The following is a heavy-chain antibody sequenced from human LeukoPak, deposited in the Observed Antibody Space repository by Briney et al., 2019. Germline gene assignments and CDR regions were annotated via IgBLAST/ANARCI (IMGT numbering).Heavy chain of an antibody. CDR2: IYYSGST. D-gene: IGHD3-22*01. CDR3: ARDPTMMRPY. J-gene: IGHJ4*02. CDR1: GGSISSSSYY. V-gene: IGHV4-39*02. Sequence: SETLSLTCTVSGGSISSSSYYWGWIRQPPGKGLEWIGSIYYSGSTYYNPSLKSRVTISVDTSKNQFSLKLSSVTAADTAVYYCARDPTMMRPYWGQGTLVTVSS.